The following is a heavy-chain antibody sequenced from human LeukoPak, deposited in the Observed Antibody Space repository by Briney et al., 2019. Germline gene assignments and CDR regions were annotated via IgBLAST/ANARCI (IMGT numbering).Heavy chain of an antibody. Sequence: PGGSLRLSCEASGFTFSSYWMSWVRQAPGKGLEWVANIKQDGSEKYYVDSVKGRFTISRDNAKNSLYLQMNSLRAEDTAVYYCARGLRGTGGFDYWGQGTLVTVSS. CDR3: ARGLRGTGGFDY. V-gene: IGHV3-7*01. CDR2: IKQDGSEK. J-gene: IGHJ4*02. D-gene: IGHD2-8*02. CDR1: GFTFSSYW.